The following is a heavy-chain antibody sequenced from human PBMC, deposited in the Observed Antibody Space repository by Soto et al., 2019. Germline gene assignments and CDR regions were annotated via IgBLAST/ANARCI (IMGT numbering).Heavy chain of an antibody. CDR1: GLTFSSYG. CDR2: IWYDGSNK. Sequence: QVELVESGGGVVQPGRSLRLSCAASGLTFSSYGMHWVRQAPGKGLEWVAVIWYDGSNKYYADSVKGRFTISRDNSKNTLYLQMNSLRAEDTAVYYCARGGYYFDYWGQGTLVTVSS. V-gene: IGHV3-33*01. CDR3: ARGGYYFDY. J-gene: IGHJ4*02. D-gene: IGHD3-16*01.